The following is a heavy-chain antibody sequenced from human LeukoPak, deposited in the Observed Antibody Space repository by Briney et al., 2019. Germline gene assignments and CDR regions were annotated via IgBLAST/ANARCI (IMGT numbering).Heavy chain of an antibody. J-gene: IGHJ4*02. CDR1: GGSVSSGSYY. D-gene: IGHD2-15*01. V-gene: IGHV4-61*01. Sequence: SETLSLTCTVSGGSVSSGSYYWSWIRQPPGKGLEWIGYIYYSGSTNYNPSLKSRVTISVDTSKNQFSLKLSSVTAADTAVYYCASGELGYCSGGSCYPEFDHWGQGTLVTVSS. CDR2: IYYSGST. CDR3: ASGELGYCSGGSCYPEFDH.